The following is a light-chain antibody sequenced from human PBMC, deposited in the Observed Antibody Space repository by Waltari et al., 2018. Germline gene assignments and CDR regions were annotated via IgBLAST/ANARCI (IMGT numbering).Light chain of an antibody. CDR2: SSV. V-gene: IGLV1-47*02. Sequence: QSVLTQSPSASGTPGQRVTISCSGSSSNIGRNYVYWYQQLPGTAPKLLIYSSVHRPSRCHARFPGSKSGTSASVAISGLRSEDEGDYYCVSWDDSLSGLWVFGGGTKLTVL. J-gene: IGLJ3*02. CDR1: SSNIGRNY. CDR3: VSWDDSLSGLWV.